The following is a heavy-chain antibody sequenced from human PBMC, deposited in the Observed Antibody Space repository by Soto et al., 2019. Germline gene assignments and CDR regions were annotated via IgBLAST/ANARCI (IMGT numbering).Heavy chain of an antibody. D-gene: IGHD6-13*01. V-gene: IGHV1-3*01. CDR1: GYTFTSYA. CDR2: INAGNGNT. J-gene: IGHJ4*01. Sequence: GXSVDGSCRATGYTFTSYAMHWGRQAPGQRLEWMGWINAGNGNTKYSQKFQGRVTITRDTSASTAYMELSSLRSEDTAVYYCARDRGIAAATLWGHGTQVTVSS. CDR3: ARDRGIAAATL.